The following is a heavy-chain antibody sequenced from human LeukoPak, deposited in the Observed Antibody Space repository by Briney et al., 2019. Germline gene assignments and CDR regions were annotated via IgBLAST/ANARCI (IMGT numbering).Heavy chain of an antibody. CDR1: VGTFSRYA. CDR3: ARDRIAVTGRSPYYYYYYMDV. J-gene: IGHJ6*03. CDR2: IIPIFGTG. D-gene: IGHD6-19*01. Sequence: GASVKVSCKASVGTFSRYAISWVRQAPGQGLEWMGRIIPIFGTGNYGQKFQGRVKITTDESTSTAYMELSSLRSEDTAVYFCARDRIAVTGRSPYYYYYYMDVWGKGTTVTVSS. V-gene: IGHV1-69*05.